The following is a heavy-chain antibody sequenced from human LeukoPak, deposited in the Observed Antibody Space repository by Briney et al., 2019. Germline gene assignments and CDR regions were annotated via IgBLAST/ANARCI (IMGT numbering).Heavy chain of an antibody. CDR1: GGSISGHY. CDR2: IYNSGSTNYN. V-gene: IGHV4-59*08. Sequence: SETLSLTCTVSGGSISGHYWSWLRQSPGKGLEWIAYIYNSGSTNYNNYNPSLKSRVIMPMDTSKNQLSLIVSSVTAADTAAYYCARHTTGRALGDFDYWGQGTLVTVSA. D-gene: IGHD2-8*01. J-gene: IGHJ4*02. CDR3: ARHTTGRALGDFDY.